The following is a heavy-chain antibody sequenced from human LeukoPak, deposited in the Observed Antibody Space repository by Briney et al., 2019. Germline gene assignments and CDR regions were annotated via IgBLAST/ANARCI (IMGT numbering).Heavy chain of an antibody. CDR1: GYTFSSYA. J-gene: IGHJ4*02. CDR3: ARGRDGYNLIDY. Sequence: PGGSLRLSCAASGYTFSSYAMSWVRQAPGKGLEWVSSISSSSSYIYYADSVEGRFTISRDNAKNSLYLQMNSLRAEDTAVYYCARGRDGYNLIDYWGQGTLVTVSS. CDR2: ISSSSSYI. V-gene: IGHV3-21*01. D-gene: IGHD5-24*01.